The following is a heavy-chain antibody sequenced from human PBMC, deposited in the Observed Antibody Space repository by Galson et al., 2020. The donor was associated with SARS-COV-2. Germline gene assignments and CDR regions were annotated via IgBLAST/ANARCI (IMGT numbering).Heavy chain of an antibody. J-gene: IGHJ6*03. CDR3: ARAPDYYYYYMDV. CDR2: ISSSSSTI. Sequence: GESLKISCAASGFTFSSYSMNWVRQAPGKGLEWVSYISSSSSTIYYADSVKGRFTISRDNAKNSLYLQMNSLRAEDTAVYYCARAPDYYYYYMDVWGKGTTVTIPS. CDR1: GFTFSSYS. V-gene: IGHV3-48*01.